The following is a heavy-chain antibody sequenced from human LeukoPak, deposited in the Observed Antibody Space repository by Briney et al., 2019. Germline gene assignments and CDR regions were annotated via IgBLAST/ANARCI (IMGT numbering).Heavy chain of an antibody. CDR3: ARAGRYSSSWYEIDP. J-gene: IGHJ5*02. D-gene: IGHD6-13*01. Sequence: SETLSLTCTVSGYSISSGYYWGWIRQPPGKGLEWIGSIYHSGSTYYNPSLKSRVTISVDTSKNQFSLKLSSVTAADTAVYYCARAGRYSSSWYEIDPWGQGILVTVSS. V-gene: IGHV4-38-2*02. CDR2: IYHSGST. CDR1: GYSISSGYY.